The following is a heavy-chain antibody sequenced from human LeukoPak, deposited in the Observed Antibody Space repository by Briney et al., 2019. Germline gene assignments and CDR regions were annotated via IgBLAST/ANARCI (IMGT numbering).Heavy chain of an antibody. CDR2: IKQDGSEK. Sequence: GGSLRLSCAASGLIFSSYWMSWVRQAPGKGLEWVANIKQDGSEKYYVDSVKGRFTISRDNAKNSLYLQMNSLRAEDTAVYYCARGRSPLDYWGQGTLVTVSS. V-gene: IGHV3-7*01. CDR1: GLIFSSYW. D-gene: IGHD5-24*01. J-gene: IGHJ4*02. CDR3: ARGRSPLDY.